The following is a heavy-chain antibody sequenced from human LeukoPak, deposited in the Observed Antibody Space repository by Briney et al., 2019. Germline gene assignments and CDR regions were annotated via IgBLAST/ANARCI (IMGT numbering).Heavy chain of an antibody. CDR1: GYTFTSYY. Sequence: VASVKVSCKASGYTFTSYYMHWVRQAPGQGLEWMGIISVSVSSTSYAQKFQGRVTMTRDTSTSTVYMELSSLRSEDTAVYYCARGDAGYSYGYNGDYWGQGTLVTVSS. J-gene: IGHJ4*02. D-gene: IGHD5-18*01. CDR3: ARGDAGYSYGYNGDY. V-gene: IGHV1-46*01. CDR2: ISVSVSST.